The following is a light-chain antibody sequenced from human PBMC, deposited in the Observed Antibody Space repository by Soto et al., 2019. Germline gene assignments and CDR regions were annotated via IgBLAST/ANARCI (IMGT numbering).Light chain of an antibody. V-gene: IGLV2-14*01. CDR2: EVS. CDR3: SSSTSSSTWV. Sequence: QSALTQPASVSGSPGQSITISCTGTSSDVGASNYVSWYQQHPGRAPKLMIYEVSSRPSGVSNRFSGSKSGSTASLTISGLQAEDEADYYCSSSTSSSTWVFGGGTQLTVL. J-gene: IGLJ3*02. CDR1: SSDVGASNY.